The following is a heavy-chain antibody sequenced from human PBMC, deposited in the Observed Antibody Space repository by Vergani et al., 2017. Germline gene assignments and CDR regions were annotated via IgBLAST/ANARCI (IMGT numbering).Heavy chain of an antibody. CDR1: GYTLTVLS. V-gene: IGHV1-24*01. D-gene: IGHD3-16*02. CDR3: ATGPPTDDYVWGSYRYTVDAFDI. CDR2: FDPEDGET. J-gene: IGHJ3*02. Sequence: QVQLVQSGAEVKKPGASVKVSCKVSGYTLTVLSMHWVRQAPGKGLEWMGGFDPEDGETIYAQKFQGRVTMTEDTSTDTAYMELSSLRSEDTAVYYCATGPPTDDYVWGSYRYTVDAFDIWGQGTMVTVSS.